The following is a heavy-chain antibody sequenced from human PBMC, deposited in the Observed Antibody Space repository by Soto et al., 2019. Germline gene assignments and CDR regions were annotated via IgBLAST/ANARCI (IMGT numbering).Heavy chain of an antibody. CDR2: IYWDDDK. Sequence: QITLKESGPTLVKPTQTLTLTCTFSGFSLSTSGVGVGWIRHPPGKAPEWLALIYWDDDKRYSPSLKTRLTITKDTSKNQVVLTLTNMDPVDTATYYCALYGGYCFDSWGQGILVTVSS. V-gene: IGHV2-5*02. D-gene: IGHD3-10*01. J-gene: IGHJ5*01. CDR3: ALYGGYCFDS. CDR1: GFSLSTSGVG.